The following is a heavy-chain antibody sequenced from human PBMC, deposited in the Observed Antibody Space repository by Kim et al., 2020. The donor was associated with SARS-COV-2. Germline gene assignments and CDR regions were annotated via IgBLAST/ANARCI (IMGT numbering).Heavy chain of an antibody. Sequence: GESLKISCKGSGYSFTSYWISWVRQMPGKGLEWMGRIDPSDSYTNYSPSFQGHVTISADKSISTAYLQWSSLKASDTAMYYCARRGSSWYSAGENWFDPWGQGTLVTVSS. J-gene: IGHJ5*02. D-gene: IGHD6-13*01. CDR3: ARRGSSWYSAGENWFDP. V-gene: IGHV5-10-1*01. CDR1: GYSFTSYW. CDR2: IDPSDSYT.